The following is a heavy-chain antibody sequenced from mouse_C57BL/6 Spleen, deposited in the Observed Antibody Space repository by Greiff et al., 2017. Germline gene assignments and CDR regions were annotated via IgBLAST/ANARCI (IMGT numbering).Heavy chain of an antibody. J-gene: IGHJ1*03. CDR1: GYTFTSYW. CDR2: IHPSDSDT. Sequence: QVQLQQPGAELVKPGASVKVSCKASGYTFTSYWMHWVKQRPGQGLEWIGRIHPSDSDTNYNQKFKGKATLTVDKSSSTAYMQLSSLTSKDSAVYYCAIGYSNYDWYFDVWGTGTTVTVSA. D-gene: IGHD2-5*01. V-gene: IGHV1-74*01. CDR3: AIGYSNYDWYFDV.